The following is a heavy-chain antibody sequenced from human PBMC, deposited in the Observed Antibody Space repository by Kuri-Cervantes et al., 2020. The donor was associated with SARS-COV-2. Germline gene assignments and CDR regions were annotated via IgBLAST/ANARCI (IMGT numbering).Heavy chain of an antibody. CDR1: GLTFSSYT. V-gene: IGHV3-33*08. J-gene: IGHJ6*03. CDR2: IWYDGKNE. Sequence: AESLTLSCAASGLTFSSYTIHWVRQAAGQGRAWVSVIWYDGKNEYYAGSVKGRFNISRDTSKNTVSLHMNSLRAVDTAMYYCATGAANSYMDAWGRGTTVTVSS. CDR3: ATGAANSYMDA.